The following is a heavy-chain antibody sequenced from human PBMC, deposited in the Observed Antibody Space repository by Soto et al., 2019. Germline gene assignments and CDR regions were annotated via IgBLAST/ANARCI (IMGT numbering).Heavy chain of an antibody. Sequence: HGESLKISCEGSGYSFTSYWIGWVRQMPGKGLEWMGIIYPGDSDTRYSPSFQGQVTISADKSISTAYLQWSSLKASDTAMYYCARLTMVRGTANWFDPWGQGTLVTVSS. J-gene: IGHJ5*02. CDR1: GYSFTSYW. V-gene: IGHV5-51*01. CDR3: ARLTMVRGTANWFDP. D-gene: IGHD3-10*01. CDR2: IYPGDSDT.